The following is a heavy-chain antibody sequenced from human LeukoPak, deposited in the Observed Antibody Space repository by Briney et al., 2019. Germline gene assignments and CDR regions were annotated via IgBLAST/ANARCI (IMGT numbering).Heavy chain of an antibody. CDR3: ARSTSYSAAVGTPDNAFDI. Sequence: PGGSLRLSCEASGITLSSYSMNWVRQAPGQGLEWYSSISGSSSYIYYADSVKGRFDISRDNAKNSLYLQMNSLRAEDTAVYYCARSTSYSAAVGTPDNAFDIWGQGTMVTVSS. V-gene: IGHV3-21*01. J-gene: IGHJ3*02. D-gene: IGHD6-13*01. CDR1: GITLSSYS. CDR2: ISGSSSYI.